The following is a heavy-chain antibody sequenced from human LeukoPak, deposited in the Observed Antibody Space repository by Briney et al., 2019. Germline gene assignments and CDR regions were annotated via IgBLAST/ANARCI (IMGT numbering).Heavy chain of an antibody. CDR1: GFPFTNAW. V-gene: IGHV3-15*01. CDR3: TPDLMDV. CDR2: IKSKTDGGTA. J-gene: IGHJ6*03. Sequence: PGGSLRLSCVVSGFPFTNAWMSWVRQAPGKGLEWVGRIKSKTDGGTADYAAPVRGRFTMWRDDARSALYLQMNSQQTEDTAVYYCTPDLMDVWGKGTTVTVSS.